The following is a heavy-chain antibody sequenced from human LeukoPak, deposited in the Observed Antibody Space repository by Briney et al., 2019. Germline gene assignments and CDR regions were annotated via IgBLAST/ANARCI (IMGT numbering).Heavy chain of an antibody. D-gene: IGHD5-18*01. CDR3: ARASYGYYYMDV. Sequence: ASVKVSCKASGGTFSSYAISWVRQAPGQGLEWMGGIIPIFGTANYAQKFQGRVTITADESTSTAYMELSSLRSEDTAVYYCARASYGYYYMDVWGKGTTVTISS. CDR1: GGTFSSYA. V-gene: IGHV1-69*13. J-gene: IGHJ6*03. CDR2: IIPIFGTA.